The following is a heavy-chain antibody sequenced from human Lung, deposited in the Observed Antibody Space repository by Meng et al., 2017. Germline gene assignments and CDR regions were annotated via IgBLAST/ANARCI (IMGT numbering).Heavy chain of an antibody. CDR2: VNHSGSN. CDR3: ASGPTTMAHDFDY. CDR1: GGSFSDYC. V-gene: IGHV4-34*01. D-gene: IGHD4-11*01. Sequence: LHEGGGGLLAASWTLSLPCVVSGGSFSDYCWSGSRQPPGEGLEWIGEVNHSGSNNYNPSLESRATISVDTSQNNLSLKLSSVTAADSAVYYCASGPTTMAHDFDYWGQGTLVTVSS. J-gene: IGHJ4*02.